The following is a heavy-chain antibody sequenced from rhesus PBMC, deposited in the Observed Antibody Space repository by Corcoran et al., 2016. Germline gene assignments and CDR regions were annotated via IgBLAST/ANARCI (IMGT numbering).Heavy chain of an antibody. J-gene: IGHJ4*01. D-gene: IGHD6-31*01. CDR2: IYGKSAST. V-gene: IGHV4-143*01. CDR3: ARQGSGGHDY. CDR1: GGSISGYYY. Sequence: QVQLQESGPGLVKPSETLSLTCTVSGGSISGYYYWSWIRQPPGKGLEWIGGIYGKSASTYYHPSLKSRVTISKDTSKNQFSLKLSSVTAADTAVYYCARQGSGGHDYWGQGVLVTVSS.